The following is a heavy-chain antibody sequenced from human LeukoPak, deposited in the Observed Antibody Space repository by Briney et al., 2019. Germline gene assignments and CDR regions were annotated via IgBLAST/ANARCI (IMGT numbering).Heavy chain of an antibody. CDR3: AADYYDSSGYYPFDY. CDR2: IVVGSGNT. Sequence: SVKVSCKASGFTFSSSAVQWVRQARGQRLEWIGWIVVGSGNTNYAQKFQERVTITRDMSTSTAYMELSSLRSEDTAVYYCAADYYDSSGYYPFDYWGQGTLVTVSS. V-gene: IGHV1-58*01. CDR1: GFTFSSSA. D-gene: IGHD3-22*01. J-gene: IGHJ4*02.